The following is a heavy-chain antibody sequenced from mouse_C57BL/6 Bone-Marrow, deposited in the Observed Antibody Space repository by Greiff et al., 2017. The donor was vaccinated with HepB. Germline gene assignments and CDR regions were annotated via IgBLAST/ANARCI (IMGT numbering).Heavy chain of an antibody. CDR1: GYTFTSYW. D-gene: IGHD2-2*01. V-gene: IGHV1-74*01. CDR3: AILRWLRRGYYYAMDY. Sequence: QVQLQQPGAELVKPGASVKVSCKASGYTFTSYWMHWVKQRPGQGLEWIGRIHPSDSDTNYNQKFKGKATLTVDKSSSTAYMQLSSLTSEDSAVYYCAILRWLRRGYYYAMDYWGQGTSVTVSS. CDR2: IHPSDSDT. J-gene: IGHJ4*01.